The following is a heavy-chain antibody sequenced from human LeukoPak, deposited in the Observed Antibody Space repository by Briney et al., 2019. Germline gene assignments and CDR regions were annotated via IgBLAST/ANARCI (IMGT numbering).Heavy chain of an antibody. D-gene: IGHD6-19*01. V-gene: IGHV3-66*01. J-gene: IGHJ4*02. CDR2: IYSGGST. CDR1: GFTVSSNY. Sequence: PGGSLRLSCAASGFTVSSNYMSWVRQAPGKGLEGGSVIYSGGSTYYADSVKGRFTISRDSSRNTLYLQMNSLRAGDTAMYSCARGMRYSTGWYYFDSWGQGTLVTVSS. CDR3: ARGMRYSTGWYYFDS.